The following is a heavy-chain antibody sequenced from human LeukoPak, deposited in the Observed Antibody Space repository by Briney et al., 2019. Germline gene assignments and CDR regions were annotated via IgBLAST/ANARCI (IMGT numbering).Heavy chain of an antibody. CDR1: GYTFTSYY. CDR3: ARDNIVVVPAAIEAYYYYYGMDV. D-gene: IGHD2-2*01. CDR2: INPSGGST. J-gene: IGHJ6*02. V-gene: IGHV1-46*01. Sequence: VASVKVSCKASGYTFTSYYMHWVRQAPGQGLEWMGIINPSGGSTSYAQKFQGRVTMTRDTSTSTAYMELRSLRSDDTAVYYCARDNIVVVPAAIEAYYYYYGMDVWGQGTTVTVSS.